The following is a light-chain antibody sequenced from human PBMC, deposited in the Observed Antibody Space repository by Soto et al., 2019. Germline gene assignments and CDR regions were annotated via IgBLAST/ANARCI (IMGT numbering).Light chain of an antibody. CDR3: QKYDSAPWT. Sequence: DIQMTQSPSSLSASVRDRVTITCRASQGISNYLAWYQQKPGKVPKLLIYAASTLQSGVPSRFSGSGSGTDFTPTINSLQPEDVATYYCQKYDSAPWTFGQGTKVEIK. CDR1: QGISNY. J-gene: IGKJ1*01. V-gene: IGKV1-27*01. CDR2: AAS.